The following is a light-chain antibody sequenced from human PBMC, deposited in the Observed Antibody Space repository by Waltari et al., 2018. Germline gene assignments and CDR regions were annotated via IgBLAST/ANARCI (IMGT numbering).Light chain of an antibody. V-gene: IGLV2-23*02. Sequence: QSALPQPASVSGTPGQSITISCTGTTSDVGSYDPVYWYQQPPGEAPKLLICEVFKRPPAISRRFSGSKSGSTASLTISGLQPEDEADYYCCSYAGRGTYVFGSGTKVTVL. CDR1: TSDVGSYDP. CDR2: EVF. CDR3: CSYAGRGTYV. J-gene: IGLJ1*01.